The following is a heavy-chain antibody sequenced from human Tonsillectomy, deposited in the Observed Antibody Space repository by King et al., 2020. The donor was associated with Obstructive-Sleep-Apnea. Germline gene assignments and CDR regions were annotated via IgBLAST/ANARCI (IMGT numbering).Heavy chain of an antibody. D-gene: IGHD3-16*02. V-gene: IGHV3-73*01. CDR1: GVTFSGSA. CDR2: IRSKTNSYAA. CDR3: TRRLIDIQYGMDV. Sequence: VQLVGSGGGLVPPGGSLKLFCAASGVTFSGSAMHWVRQAFGEGLGWGCRIRSKTNSYAAAYAASGKGRVTLSRDDSKNTAYLQMNSLKTEDTAVYYCTRRLIDIQYGMDVWGQGTTVTVSS. J-gene: IGHJ6*02.